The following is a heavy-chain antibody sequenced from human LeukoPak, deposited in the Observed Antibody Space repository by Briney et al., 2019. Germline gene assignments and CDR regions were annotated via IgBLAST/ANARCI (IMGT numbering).Heavy chain of an antibody. CDR2: INPNSGGT. CDR3: ARDPGGWDVDY. Sequence: GASVKVSCKAAGYTFTRYYMHWVRQAPGQGLEWMGWINPNSGGTNYAQKFQGRVTMTRDTSISTAYMELSRLRSDDTAVYYCARDPGGWDVDYWGQGTLVTVSS. V-gene: IGHV1-2*02. CDR1: GYTFTRYY. J-gene: IGHJ4*02. D-gene: IGHD6-19*01.